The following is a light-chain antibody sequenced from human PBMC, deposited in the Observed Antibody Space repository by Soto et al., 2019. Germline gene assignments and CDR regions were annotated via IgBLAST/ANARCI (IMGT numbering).Light chain of an antibody. CDR2: KAS. CDR1: QSISTW. J-gene: IGKJ4*01. Sequence: DILMTQSPSTLSVSLGERVTITCRASQSISTWLAWYQQKPGKAPKLLIYKASILETGVPSRFSGSESGTEFALTISSLQPDYFATYYCQQFSLFGGGTQVDI. V-gene: IGKV1-5*03. CDR3: QQFSL.